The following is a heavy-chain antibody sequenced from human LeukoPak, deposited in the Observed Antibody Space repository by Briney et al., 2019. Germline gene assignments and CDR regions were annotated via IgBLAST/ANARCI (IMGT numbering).Heavy chain of an antibody. CDR2: ISSSSSYI. D-gene: IGHD6-19*01. J-gene: IGHJ3*02. CDR3: ARIAVAGTYAFDI. Sequence: PGGSLRLSCVASGFTFSSYSMNWVRQAPGKGLEWVSSISSSSSYIYYADSVKGRFTISRDNAKNSLYLQMNSLRAEDTAVYYCARIAVAGTYAFDIWGQGTMVTVSS. V-gene: IGHV3-21*01. CDR1: GFTFSSYS.